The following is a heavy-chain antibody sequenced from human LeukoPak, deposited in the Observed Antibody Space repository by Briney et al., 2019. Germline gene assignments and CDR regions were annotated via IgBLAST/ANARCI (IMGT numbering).Heavy chain of an antibody. CDR2: IYSGGST. Sequence: GGSLRLSCAASEFSVGSNYMTWVRQAPGKGLEWVSLIYSGGSTYYADSVKGRFTISRDNSKNTLYLQMNSLRAEDTAVYYCARGYYYYYYMDVWGKGTTVTVSS. CDR1: EFSVGSNY. V-gene: IGHV3-66*01. J-gene: IGHJ6*03. CDR3: ARGYYYYYYMDV.